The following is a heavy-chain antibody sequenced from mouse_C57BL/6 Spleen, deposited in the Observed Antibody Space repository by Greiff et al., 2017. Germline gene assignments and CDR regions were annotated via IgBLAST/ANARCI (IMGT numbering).Heavy chain of an antibody. Sequence: VQLVESGPGLVQPSQSLSITCTVSGFSLTSYGVHWVRQSPGKGLEWLGVIWRGGSTDYNAAFMSRLSITKDNSKSQVFFKMNSLQADDTAIYYCAKNGLLRTDAMDYWGQGTSVTVSS. CDR3: AKNGLLRTDAMDY. CDR2: IWRGGST. D-gene: IGHD1-1*01. V-gene: IGHV2-5*01. CDR1: GFSLTSYG. J-gene: IGHJ4*01.